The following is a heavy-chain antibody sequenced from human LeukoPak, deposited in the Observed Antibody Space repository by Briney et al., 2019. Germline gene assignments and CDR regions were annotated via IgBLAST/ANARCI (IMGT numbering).Heavy chain of an antibody. D-gene: IGHD6-19*01. Sequence: PGGSLRLSCAASGFTFSSYSMNWVRQAPGKGLEWVSSISSSSSYIYYADSVKGRFTISRDNAKNSLYLQMNSLRAEDTAVYYCARGGYDPWYSSGWYGLGNWFDPWGQGTLVTVSS. J-gene: IGHJ5*02. CDR1: GFTFSSYS. V-gene: IGHV3-21*01. CDR3: ARGGYDPWYSSGWYGLGNWFDP. CDR2: ISSSSSYI.